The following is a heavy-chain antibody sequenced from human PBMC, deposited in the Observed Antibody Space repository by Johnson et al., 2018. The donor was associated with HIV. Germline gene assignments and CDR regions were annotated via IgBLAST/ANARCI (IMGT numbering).Heavy chain of an antibody. CDR3: AKDATLQDGTGAFDI. J-gene: IGHJ3*02. CDR1: GFTFSSYA. D-gene: IGHD1-1*01. CDR2: ISYDGSNK. V-gene: IGHV3-30-3*01. Sequence: QVQLVESGGGLVQPGRSLRLSCVASGFTFSSYAMHWVRQAPGKGLEWVAVISYDGSNKYYADSVKGRFTISRDNSKNTLYLQMNSLRAEDTAVYYCAKDATLQDGTGAFDIWGQGTMVTVSS.